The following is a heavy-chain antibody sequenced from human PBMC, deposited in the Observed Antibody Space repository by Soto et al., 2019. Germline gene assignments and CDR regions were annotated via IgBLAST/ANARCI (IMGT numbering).Heavy chain of an antibody. Sequence: SETLSLTCAVFGGSFSGYFWSWIRQPPGRGLDWIGEIDHSGSTNYNPSLKSRVTISVDTSKNQFSLKLSSVTAADTAVYYCARGRHFYGIDYWGQGXLVTVSS. J-gene: IGHJ4*02. CDR2: IDHSGST. D-gene: IGHD3-10*01. CDR3: ARGRHFYGIDY. V-gene: IGHV4-34*01. CDR1: GGSFSGYF.